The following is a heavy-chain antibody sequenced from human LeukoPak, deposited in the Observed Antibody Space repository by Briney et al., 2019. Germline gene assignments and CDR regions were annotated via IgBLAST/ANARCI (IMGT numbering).Heavy chain of an antibody. V-gene: IGHV3-23*01. Sequence: GGSLRLSCAASGFTFSSIAMSWVRQAPDKGLEWVSTISGSGGGTYYADSVKGRFTISRDDSKNTLYLQMNSLKADDTAVYYCAQEENYYDSSGYRHNAYWGQGTLVTVSS. CDR3: AQEENYYDSSGYRHNAY. J-gene: IGHJ4*02. CDR2: ISGSGGGT. CDR1: GFTFSSIA. D-gene: IGHD3-22*01.